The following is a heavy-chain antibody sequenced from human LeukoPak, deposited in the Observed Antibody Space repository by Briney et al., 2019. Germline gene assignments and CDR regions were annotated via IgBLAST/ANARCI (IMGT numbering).Heavy chain of an antibody. D-gene: IGHD3-16*01. V-gene: IGHV3-33*01. Sequence: GGSLRLSCAASGFTFSNYGMHWVRQAPGKGLEWVAVILYDGSDKYHADSVKGRFTISRDNSKNTLYLQMNSLRVEDTAVYYCARPVVLGAYLRGAYYFDSWGQGTLVTASS. CDR3: ARPVVLGAYLRGAYYFDS. CDR2: ILYDGSDK. J-gene: IGHJ4*02. CDR1: GFTFSNYG.